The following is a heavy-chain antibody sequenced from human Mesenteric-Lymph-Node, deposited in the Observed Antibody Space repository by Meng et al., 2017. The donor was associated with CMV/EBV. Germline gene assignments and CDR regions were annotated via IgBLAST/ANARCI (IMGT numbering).Heavy chain of an antibody. CDR2: IYPGDSTI. J-gene: IGHJ4*02. CDR3: ARLSGGSSNDYVDY. CDR1: GYNFATSW. V-gene: IGHV5-51*01. Sequence: GGSLRLSCKGSGYNFATSWIAWVRQMPGKGLESMGIIYPGDSTISYSPSFQGQVTMSADKSITTAYLQWTSLKASDTAMYYCARLSGGSSNDYVDYWGQGTLVTVSS. D-gene: IGHD3-10*01.